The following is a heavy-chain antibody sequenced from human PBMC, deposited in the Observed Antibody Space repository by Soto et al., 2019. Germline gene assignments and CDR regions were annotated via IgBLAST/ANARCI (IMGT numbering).Heavy chain of an antibody. CDR1: GFPFTTYW. V-gene: IGHV3-7*03. D-gene: IGHD3-10*01. J-gene: IGHJ5*02. CDR2: IRQDGGAQ. Sequence: GGPLSLSCVALGFPFTTYWMSWVPQAPGKGLEWGANIRQDGGAQYYVDSVKGRFTISRDNAKNSVYLQMDSLRVEGTAVYYCVRGGHGSGSYLGSSWGQGILVTVSS. CDR3: VRGGHGSGSYLGSS.